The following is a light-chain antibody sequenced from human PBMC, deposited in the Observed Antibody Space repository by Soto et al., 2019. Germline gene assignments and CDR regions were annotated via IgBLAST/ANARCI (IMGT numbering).Light chain of an antibody. CDR3: QQYNDWPRT. J-gene: IGKJ1*01. Sequence: EVVVTQSPVPLSLSPGERATLSCRASQSFRGLLAWYQQKPGQAPRLLIYDAYNRATGIPPRFSGSGSGTDFTLTISSLEPEDFAVYYCQQYNDWPRTFGQGTKVDI. CDR1: QSFRGL. V-gene: IGKV3-11*01. CDR2: DAY.